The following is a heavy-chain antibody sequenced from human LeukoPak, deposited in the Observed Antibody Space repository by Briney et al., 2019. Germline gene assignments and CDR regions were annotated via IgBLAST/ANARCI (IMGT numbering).Heavy chain of an antibody. J-gene: IGHJ4*02. CDR1: GGTFSSYA. D-gene: IGHD2-2*01. CDR3: AREPYCSSTSCYSIGENSDYPDY. Sequence: GSSVKVSCKASGGTFSSYAISWVRQAPGQGLEWMGGIIPIFGTANYAQKFPGRVTITADESTSTAYMEMSSLRSDDTAVYYCAREPYCSSTSCYSIGENSDYPDYWGQGTLVTVSS. CDR2: IIPIFGTA. V-gene: IGHV1-69*01.